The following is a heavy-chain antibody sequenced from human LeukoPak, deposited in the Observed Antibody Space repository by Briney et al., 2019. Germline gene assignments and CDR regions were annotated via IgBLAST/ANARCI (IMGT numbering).Heavy chain of an antibody. V-gene: IGHV3-30*02. J-gene: IGHJ4*02. CDR1: GFTFSSYG. CDR3: AKDFSWNLDY. CDR2: IRYDGSNK. D-gene: IGHD1-1*01. Sequence: GGSLRLSCAASGFTFSSYGMHWVRQAPGKGLEWVAFIRYDGSNKYYADSVKGRFTISRDNSKNTLYLQMNSLKAEDTAVYYCAKDFSWNLDYWGQGTLVTVSS.